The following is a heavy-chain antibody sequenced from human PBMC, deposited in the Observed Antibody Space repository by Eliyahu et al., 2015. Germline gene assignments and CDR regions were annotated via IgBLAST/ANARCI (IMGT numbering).Heavy chain of an antibody. CDR3: ASGDYYHGFDY. CDR2: ISSSSSYV. V-gene: IGHV3-21*01. CDR1: GFTFSSYS. Sequence: EVQLVESGGGLVKPGGSLXLSCAAXGFTFSSYSMNWVRQAPGKGLEWVSSISSSSSYVFYADSVKGRFTISRDNAKNSLYLQVNSLRAEDTAVYYCASGDYYHGFDYWGQGTLVTVSS. J-gene: IGHJ4*02. D-gene: IGHD1-26*01.